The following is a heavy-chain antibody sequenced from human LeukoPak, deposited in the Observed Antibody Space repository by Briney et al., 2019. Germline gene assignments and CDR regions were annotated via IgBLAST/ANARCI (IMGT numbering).Heavy chain of an antibody. Sequence: ASVKVSCKASGYTFTSNFIHWVRQAPGQGLEWMGWINPNNGATNYAQMFQGRVTMTRDTSISTAYMELTRLTSDDTAVYYCAKAPGGSSCWGQGTLVTVSS. D-gene: IGHD2-15*01. CDR2: INPNNGAT. J-gene: IGHJ1*01. CDR1: GYTFTSNF. CDR3: AKAPGGSSC. V-gene: IGHV1-2*02.